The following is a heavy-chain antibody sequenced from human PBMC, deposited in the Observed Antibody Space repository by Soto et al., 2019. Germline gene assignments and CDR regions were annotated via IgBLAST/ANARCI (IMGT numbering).Heavy chain of an antibody. CDR3: ARDLIVGGPDNYAMDF. CDR1: VYSLRNNY. J-gene: IGHJ6*02. V-gene: IGHV1-2*02. CDR2: INPNSSGT. D-gene: IGHD3-22*01. Sequence: GXSVKISSKASVYSLRNNYITWVRQTPGQGLEWMGWINPNSSGTVYAQKFQGRVTMTRDTSLTTVYMQLNRLTSDDSAVYYCARDLIVGGPDNYAMDFRGQGTTVTVSS.